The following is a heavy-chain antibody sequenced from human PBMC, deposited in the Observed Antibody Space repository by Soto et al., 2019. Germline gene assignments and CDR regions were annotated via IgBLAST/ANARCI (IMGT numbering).Heavy chain of an antibody. J-gene: IGHJ1*01. CDR1: GYTFTSYA. V-gene: IGHV1-3*01. CDR3: ARVGILTGYYSPEYFHH. D-gene: IGHD3-9*01. Sequence: VASVKVSCKASGYTFTSYAMHWVRQAPGQRLEWMGWINAGNGNTKYSQKFQGRVTITRDTSASTAYMELSSLRSEDTAVYYCARVGILTGYYSPEYFHHWGQGTLVLVSS. CDR2: INAGNGNT.